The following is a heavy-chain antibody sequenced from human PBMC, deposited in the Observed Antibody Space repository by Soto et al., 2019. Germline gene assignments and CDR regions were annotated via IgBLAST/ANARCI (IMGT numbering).Heavy chain of an antibody. Sequence: GGSLRLSCAASGFTFSSYWMSWVRQAPGKGLEWVANIKQDGSEKYYVDSVKGRFTISRDNAKNSLYLQMNSLRAEDTAVYYCARARPTSIVVVPAATDYWGQGTLVTVSS. J-gene: IGHJ4*02. D-gene: IGHD2-2*01. CDR2: IKQDGSEK. CDR3: ARARPTSIVVVPAATDY. CDR1: GFTFSSYW. V-gene: IGHV3-7*01.